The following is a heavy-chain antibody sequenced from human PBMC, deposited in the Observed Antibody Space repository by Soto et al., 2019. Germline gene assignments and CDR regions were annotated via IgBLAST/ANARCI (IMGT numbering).Heavy chain of an antibody. J-gene: IGHJ6*03. D-gene: IGHD3-10*01. Sequence: QVQLVESGGGVVQPGRSLRLSCAASGFTFSSYGMHWVRQAPGKGLEWVAVISYDGSNKYYADSVKGRFTISRDNSKNKLYLEMNSLRAEDTAVYYCAKAGSLLWFGESRRNYYYYYMDVWGKGTTVTVSS. V-gene: IGHV3-30*18. CDR1: GFTFSSYG. CDR3: AKAGSLLWFGESRRNYYYYYMDV. CDR2: ISYDGSNK.